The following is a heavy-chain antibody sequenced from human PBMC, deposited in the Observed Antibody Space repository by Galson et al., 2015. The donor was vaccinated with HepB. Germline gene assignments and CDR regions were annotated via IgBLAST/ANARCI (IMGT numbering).Heavy chain of an antibody. D-gene: IGHD2-15*01. CDR3: ARGGEYCSGGSCYGQYDY. J-gene: IGHJ4*02. CDR2: INHSGST. Sequence: LSLTCTVSGYSISSGYYWGWIRQPPGKGLEWIGEINHSGSTNYNPSLKSRVTTSVDTSKNQFSLKLSSVTAADTAVYYCARGGEYCSGGSCYGQYDYWGQGTLVTVSS. V-gene: IGHV4-38-2*02. CDR1: GYSISSGYY.